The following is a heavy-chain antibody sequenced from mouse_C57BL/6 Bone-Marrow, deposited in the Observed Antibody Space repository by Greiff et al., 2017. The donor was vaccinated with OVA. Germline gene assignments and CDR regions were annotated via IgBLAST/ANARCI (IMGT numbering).Heavy chain of an antibody. CDR1: GYTFTDYY. CDR3: ARKDYGSSPLLAMDY. CDR2: INPNNGGT. J-gene: IGHJ4*01. Sequence: EVKLQQSGPELVKPGASVKISCKASGYTFTDYYMNWVKQSHGKSLEWIGDINPNNGGTSYNQKFKGKATLTVDKSSSTAYMELRSLTSEDSAVYYCARKDYGSSPLLAMDYWGQGTSVTVSS. D-gene: IGHD1-1*01. V-gene: IGHV1-26*01.